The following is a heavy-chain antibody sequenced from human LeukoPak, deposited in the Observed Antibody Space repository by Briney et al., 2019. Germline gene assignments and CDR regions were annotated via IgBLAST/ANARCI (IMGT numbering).Heavy chain of an antibody. J-gene: IGHJ6*02. CDR2: IYTSGST. D-gene: IGHD3-22*01. V-gene: IGHV4-4*07. CDR1: GGSISSYY. CDR3: ARDRYYYDSSGYYEDYYGMDV. Sequence: SETLSLTCTVSGGSISSYYWTWIRQPAGEGLEWIGRIYTSGSTNYNPSLKSRVTISVDTSKNQFSLKLSSVTAADTAVYYCARDRYYYDSSGYYEDYYGMDVWGQGTTVTVSS.